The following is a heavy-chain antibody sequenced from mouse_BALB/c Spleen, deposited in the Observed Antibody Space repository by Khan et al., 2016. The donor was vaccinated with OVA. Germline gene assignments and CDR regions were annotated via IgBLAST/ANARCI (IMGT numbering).Heavy chain of an antibody. D-gene: IGHD2-10*01. CDR1: GFSLTNYG. CDR3: ARQPYYQYNVKEY. V-gene: IGHV2-6-1*01. Sequence: QVQLKESGPGLVAPSQSLSITCTISGFSLTNYGIHWVRQPPGKGLEWLVVIWSDGSTTYNSALKSRLTITKDNSKSQVFLKMNSLQTDDTAIYFCARQPYYQYNVKEYWGQGTSVTVSS. CDR2: IWSDGST. J-gene: IGHJ4*01.